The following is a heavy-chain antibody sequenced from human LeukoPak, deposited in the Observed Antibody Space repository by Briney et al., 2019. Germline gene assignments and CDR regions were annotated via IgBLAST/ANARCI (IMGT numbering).Heavy chain of an antibody. Sequence: GASVRVSCKASGYTFTKYGISWARQAPGQGLEWMGWISAYNGNTNYAQKLQGRVTMTTDTSTSTAYMELRSLRSDDTAVYYCARHSYGLYFDYWGQGTLVTVSS. CDR2: ISAYNGNT. V-gene: IGHV1-18*01. J-gene: IGHJ4*02. CDR1: GYTFTKYG. CDR3: ARHSYGLYFDY. D-gene: IGHD5-18*01.